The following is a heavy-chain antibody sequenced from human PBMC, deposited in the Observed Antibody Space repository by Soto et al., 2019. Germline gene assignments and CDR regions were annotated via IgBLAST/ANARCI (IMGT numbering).Heavy chain of an antibody. D-gene: IGHD6-13*01. J-gene: IGHJ6*01. V-gene: IGHV4-4*02. CDR2: IYHSGST. CDR1: CGSISSSNW. Sequence: PSETLSLTCAVSCGSISSSNWWRWVRHPPWKGLEWIGEIYHSGSTNYNPSLKSRVTISVDKSKNQFSLKLSSVTAAGTAVYYCQSILFWRIAAAGKGGHYYYYGMEFWGQGTPVTVSS. CDR3: QSILFWRIAAAGKGGHYYYYGMEF.